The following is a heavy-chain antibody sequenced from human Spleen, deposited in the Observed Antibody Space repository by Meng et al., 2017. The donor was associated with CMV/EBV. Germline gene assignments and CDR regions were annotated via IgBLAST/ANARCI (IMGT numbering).Heavy chain of an antibody. CDR2: SSTSGSTM. CDR3: ARDPLGSSGWFSVIGMDV. D-gene: IGHD6-19*01. J-gene: IGHJ6*02. Sequence: GESLKISCATSGFTFSFFDMNWVRQAPGKGLEWVSYSSTSGSTMYYADSVKGRFIISRDNAKNSLYLQMNSLRVEDTAVYYCARDPLGSSGWFSVIGMDVWGQGTTVTVSS. CDR1: GFTFSFFD. V-gene: IGHV3-48*03.